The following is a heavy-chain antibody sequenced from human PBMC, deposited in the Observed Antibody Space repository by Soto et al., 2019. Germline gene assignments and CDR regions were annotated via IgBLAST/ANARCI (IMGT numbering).Heavy chain of an antibody. CDR3: ARDSTLTYYYGSGSWALYYMDV. Sequence: SQTLALTCAISGDSVSSNSAAWNWIRQSPSRGLEWLGRTYYRSKWYNDYAVSVKSRITINPDTSKNQFSLQLNSVTPEDTAVYYCARDSTLTYYYGSGSWALYYMDVWGKGTTVTVSS. CDR1: GDSVSSNSAA. D-gene: IGHD3-10*01. J-gene: IGHJ6*03. V-gene: IGHV6-1*01. CDR2: TYYRSKWYN.